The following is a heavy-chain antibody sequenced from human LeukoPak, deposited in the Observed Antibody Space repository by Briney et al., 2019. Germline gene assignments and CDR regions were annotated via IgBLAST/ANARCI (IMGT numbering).Heavy chain of an antibody. J-gene: IGHJ6*02. CDR3: AKDGSRGYYYYGMDV. D-gene: IGHD3-10*01. Sequence: GGSLRLSCAASGFTFSSYGMPWVRQAPGKGLEWVAVISYDGSNKYYADSVKGRFTISRDNSKNTLYLQMNSLRAEDTAVYYCAKDGSRGYYYYGMDVWGQGTTVTVSS. CDR2: ISYDGSNK. CDR1: GFTFSSYG. V-gene: IGHV3-30*18.